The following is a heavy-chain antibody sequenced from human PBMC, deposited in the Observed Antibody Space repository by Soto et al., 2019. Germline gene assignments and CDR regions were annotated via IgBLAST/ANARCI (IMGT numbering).Heavy chain of an antibody. V-gene: IGHV4-59*01. Sequence: SETLSLTCTASGGSIISGYWSWIRQPPGKGLEWIGYISYSGNTNYNPSLKSRVTMSVDTPKNQFSLRLSSVTTADTAVYYCAGLRGYAGSPIDYWGQGTLVTVSS. CDR2: ISYSGNT. CDR1: GGSIISGY. D-gene: IGHD2-15*01. CDR3: AGLRGYAGSPIDY. J-gene: IGHJ4*02.